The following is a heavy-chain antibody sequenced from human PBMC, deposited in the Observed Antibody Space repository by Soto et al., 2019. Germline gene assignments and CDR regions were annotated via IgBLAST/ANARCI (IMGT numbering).Heavy chain of an antibody. CDR3: AKDYYGYYFGMDV. Sequence: GGSLRLSCAASGFTFSSYGMHWVRQAPGKGLEWVAVISYDGSNKYYADSVKGRFTISRDNSKNMLHLQMNSLRAEDTAVYYCAKDYYGYYFGMDVWGQGTTVTVSS. CDR1: GFTFSSYG. J-gene: IGHJ6*02. V-gene: IGHV3-30*18. CDR2: ISYDGSNK.